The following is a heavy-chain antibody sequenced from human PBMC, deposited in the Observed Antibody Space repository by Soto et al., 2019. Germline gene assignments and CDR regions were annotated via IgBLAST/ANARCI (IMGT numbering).Heavy chain of an antibody. CDR2: INHSGST. J-gene: IGHJ6*02. CDR3: ARQQLWLYYYYYGMDV. Sequence: SETLSLTCAVYGGSFSGCFWSWIRQPPGKGLEWIGEINHSGSTNYNPSLKSRVTISVDTSKNQFSLKLSSVTAADTAVYYCARQQLWLYYYYYGMDVWGQGTTVTVSS. V-gene: IGHV4-34*01. CDR1: GGSFSGCF. D-gene: IGHD6-13*01.